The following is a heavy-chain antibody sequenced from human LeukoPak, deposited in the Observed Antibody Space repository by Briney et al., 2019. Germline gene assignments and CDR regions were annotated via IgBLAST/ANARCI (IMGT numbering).Heavy chain of an antibody. CDR2: IYTGGST. CDR3: ARDSSSSWVDAFDI. CDR1: GFTVSSNY. Sequence: PGGSLRLSCAASGFTVSSNYMSWVRQAPGKGLEWVSVIYTGGSTYYADSVKGRFTISRDNSKNTLFLQMNSLRVEDTAVYYCARDSSSSWVDAFDIWGQGTMVTVSS. D-gene: IGHD6-13*01. V-gene: IGHV3-53*01. J-gene: IGHJ3*02.